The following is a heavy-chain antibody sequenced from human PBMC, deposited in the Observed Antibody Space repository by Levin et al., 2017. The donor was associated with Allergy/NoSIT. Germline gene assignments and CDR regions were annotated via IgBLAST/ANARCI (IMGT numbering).Heavy chain of an antibody. CDR2: ISWNSGSI. Sequence: SLKISCAASGFTFDDYAMHWVRQAPGKGLEWVSGISWNSGSIGYADSVKGRFTISRDNAKNSLYLQMNSLRAEDTALYYCAKDIVVSTGQKDDYYYYYGMDVWGQGTTVTVSS. D-gene: IGHD4-11*01. CDR3: AKDIVVSTGQKDDYYYYYGMDV. CDR1: GFTFDDYA. V-gene: IGHV3-9*01. J-gene: IGHJ6*02.